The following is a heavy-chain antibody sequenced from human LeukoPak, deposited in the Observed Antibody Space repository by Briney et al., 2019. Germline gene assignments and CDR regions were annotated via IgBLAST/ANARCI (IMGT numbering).Heavy chain of an antibody. D-gene: IGHD3-10*01. J-gene: IGHJ6*02. Sequence: ASVKVSCKASGYTFTSYGISWVRQAPGQGLEWMGWISAYNGNTNYAQKLQGRVTMTTDTSTSTAYMELRSLRSDDTAVYYCARVLGFGSDYYGMDVWGQGTTVTVSS. CDR2: ISAYNGNT. V-gene: IGHV1-18*01. CDR3: ARVLGFGSDYYGMDV. CDR1: GYTFTSYG.